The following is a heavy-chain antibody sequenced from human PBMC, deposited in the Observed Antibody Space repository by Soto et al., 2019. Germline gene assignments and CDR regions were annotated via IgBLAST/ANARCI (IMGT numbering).Heavy chain of an antibody. CDR1: GGSVSSGSYY. CDR3: ARAVDSDDAFDI. Sequence: QVQLQESGPGLVKPSETLSLTCTVSGGSVSSGSYYWSWIRQPPGKGLEWIGYIYYSGSTNYNPSLKSRATTSVDTSKNQFSLKLSSVTAADTAVYYCARAVDSDDAFDIWGQGTMVTVSS. CDR2: IYYSGST. D-gene: IGHD1-26*01. J-gene: IGHJ3*02. V-gene: IGHV4-61*01.